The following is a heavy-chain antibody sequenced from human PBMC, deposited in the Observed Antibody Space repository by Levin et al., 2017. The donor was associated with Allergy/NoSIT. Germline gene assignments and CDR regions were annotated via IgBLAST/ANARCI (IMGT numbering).Heavy chain of an antibody. CDR3: ARDSAGTTLTSYDS. Sequence: SCAASGFIFSNYNINWVRQAPGKGLEWVSSISSSGSYIKYADSAQGRFTVSRDNAKNSLYLLMNSLKVEDTAVYYCARDSAGTTLTSYDSWGRGTLVTVSS. V-gene: IGHV3-21*06. J-gene: IGHJ4*02. D-gene: IGHD1-7*01. CDR1: GFIFSNYN. CDR2: ISSSGSYI.